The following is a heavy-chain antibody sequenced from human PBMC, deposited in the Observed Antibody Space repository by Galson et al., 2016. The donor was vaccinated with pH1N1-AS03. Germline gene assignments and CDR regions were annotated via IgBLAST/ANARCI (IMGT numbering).Heavy chain of an antibody. V-gene: IGHV3-23*03. CDR2: IYHGEAGTS. CDR1: GFTFSSYA. Sequence: SLRLSCAASGFTFSSYAMSWVRQAPGMGLEWVSVIYHGEAGTSYYADSVKGRFTISRHISTNTVNLQMNNLRVEDTATYYCATDRFGEPTTWGQGTLIIV. J-gene: IGHJ5*02. D-gene: IGHD3-16*01. CDR3: ATDRFGEPTT.